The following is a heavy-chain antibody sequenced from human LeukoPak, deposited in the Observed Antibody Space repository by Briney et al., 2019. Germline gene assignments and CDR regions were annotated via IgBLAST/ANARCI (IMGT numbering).Heavy chain of an antibody. D-gene: IGHD3-16*01. CDR3: GRAFPPLRTSSAGDL. J-gene: IGHJ4*02. Sequence: PGGSLRLSCSASVFTFSDYDMNWVRQAPGKGLEWVSSISGLSTHIYYGDSVKGRFSISRDNAKNSVYLQMNSLGVEDTAIYYCGRAFPPLRTSSAGDLWGQGILVTVSS. V-gene: IGHV3-69-1*02. CDR2: ISGLSTHI. CDR1: VFTFSDYD.